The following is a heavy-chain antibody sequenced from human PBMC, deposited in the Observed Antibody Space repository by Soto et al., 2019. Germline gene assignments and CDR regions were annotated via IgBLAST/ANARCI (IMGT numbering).Heavy chain of an antibody. D-gene: IGHD6-6*01. CDR3: ARVPRP. Sequence: QLQLQESGSGLVKPSQTLSLTCAVSGGSISSGGYSWSCIRQPPGKGLGWIGYIYHSGSTYYNPSLKSRVTISVERPQIQFSLELRSVTAADTAVYYCARVPRPWRRGHLVTVSS. V-gene: IGHV4-30-2*01. CDR1: GGSISSGGYS. CDR2: IYHSGST. J-gene: IGHJ2*01.